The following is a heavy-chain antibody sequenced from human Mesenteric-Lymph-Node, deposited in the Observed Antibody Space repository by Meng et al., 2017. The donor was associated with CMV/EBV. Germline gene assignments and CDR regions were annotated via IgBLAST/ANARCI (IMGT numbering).Heavy chain of an antibody. Sequence: SVKVSCKASGGTFSSYAISWVRQAPGQGLEWMGGIIPIFGTANYAQKFQGRVTITTDESTSTAYMELSSLRSEDTAVYYCARDLSGSPVTTIDFDYWGQGTLVTVSS. D-gene: IGHD4-17*01. CDR2: IIPIFGTA. J-gene: IGHJ4*02. CDR3: ARDLSGSPVTTIDFDY. CDR1: GGTFSSYA. V-gene: IGHV1-69*05.